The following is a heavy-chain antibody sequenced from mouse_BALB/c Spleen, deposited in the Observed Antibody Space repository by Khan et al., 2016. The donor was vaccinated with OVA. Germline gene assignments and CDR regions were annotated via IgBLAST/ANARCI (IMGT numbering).Heavy chain of an antibody. V-gene: IGHV5-15*02. CDR3: ARSWAMDY. CDR1: GFTFSDYG. CDR2: ISNLAYSI. Sequence: EVELVESGGGLVQPGGSRELSCAASGFTFSDYGMAWVRQAPGKGPEWVAFISNLAYSIYYADTVTGRFTISRENAKNTLYLEMSSLRSEDTAMYYCARSWAMDYWGQGTSVTVSS. J-gene: IGHJ4*01.